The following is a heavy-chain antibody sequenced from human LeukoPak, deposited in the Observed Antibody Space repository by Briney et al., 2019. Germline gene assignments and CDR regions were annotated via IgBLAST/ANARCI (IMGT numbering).Heavy chain of an antibody. J-gene: IGHJ5*02. V-gene: IGHV3-66*03. CDR2: IRDSGET. Sequence: GGSLRFSCAGSGFSVSNYYMSWVRQAPGKGLEWVSLIRDSGETFYADSVKGRFTISRDNSKNTMYLQMNRLRVEDTAVYFCARDRAVTQDWVEFDPWGQGTLVTVSS. D-gene: IGHD4-17*01. CDR1: GFSVSNYY. CDR3: ARDRAVTQDWVEFDP.